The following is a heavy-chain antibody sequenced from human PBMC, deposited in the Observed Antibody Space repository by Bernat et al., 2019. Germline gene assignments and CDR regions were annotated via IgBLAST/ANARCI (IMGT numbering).Heavy chain of an antibody. CDR2: ISWDGGST. V-gene: IGHV3-43*01. D-gene: IGHD6-19*01. CDR3: AKDISSSGWFVA. CDR1: GFTFDDYT. J-gene: IGHJ5*02. Sequence: EVQLVESGGVVVQPGGSLRLSCAASGFTFDDYTMHWVRQAPGKGLEWVSLISWDGGSTYYADSVKGRFTISRDNSKNSLYLQMNSLRTEDTALYYCAKDISSSGWFVAWGQGTLVTVSS.